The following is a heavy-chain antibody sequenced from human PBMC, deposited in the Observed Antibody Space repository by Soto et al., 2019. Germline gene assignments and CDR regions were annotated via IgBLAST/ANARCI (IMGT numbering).Heavy chain of an antibody. CDR2: IYYSGST. D-gene: IGHD6-13*01. J-gene: IGHJ6*02. Sequence: TLSLTCTVSGGSISSGDYYWSWIRQPPGKGLEWIGYIYYSGSTYYNPSLKSRVTISVDTSKNQFSLKLSSVTAADTAMYYCARQQTASSSWYSPFYYYYGMDVWGQGTTVTVSS. V-gene: IGHV4-30-4*01. CDR3: ARQQTASSSWYSPFYYYYGMDV. CDR1: GGSISSGDYY.